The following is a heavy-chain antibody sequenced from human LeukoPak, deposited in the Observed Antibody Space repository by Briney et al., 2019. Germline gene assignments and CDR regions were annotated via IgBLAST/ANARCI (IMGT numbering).Heavy chain of an antibody. V-gene: IGHV3-21*04. J-gene: IGHJ4*02. CDR1: GFTFSTFT. Sequence: GGSLRLSCVVSGFTFSTFTMNWVRQAPGKGLEWVSCISSSSSYIYYADSVKGRFTISRDNAKNSLYLQMNSLRAEDTAVYYCARTGAYYSGMYYFDYWGQGTLVTVSS. D-gene: IGHD3-22*01. CDR2: ISSSSSYI. CDR3: ARTGAYYSGMYYFDY.